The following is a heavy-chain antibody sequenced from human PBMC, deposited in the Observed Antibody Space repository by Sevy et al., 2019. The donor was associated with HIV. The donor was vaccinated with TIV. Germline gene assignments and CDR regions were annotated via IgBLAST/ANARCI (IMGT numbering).Heavy chain of an antibody. D-gene: IGHD3-22*01. Sequence: GGSLRLSCAASGFTFSSYAMHWVRQAPGKGLEWVAVISYDGSNKYYADSVKGRFTISRDNSKNTLYLQMNSLRAEDTAVYYCARETISSGYYGYFDYSGQGTLVTVSS. CDR2: ISYDGSNK. CDR1: GFTFSSYA. J-gene: IGHJ4*02. V-gene: IGHV3-30-3*01. CDR3: ARETISSGYYGYFDY.